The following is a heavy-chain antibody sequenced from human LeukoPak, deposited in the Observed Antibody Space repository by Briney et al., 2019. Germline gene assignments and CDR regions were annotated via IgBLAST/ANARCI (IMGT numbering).Heavy chain of an antibody. V-gene: IGHV3-23*01. D-gene: IGHD5-12*01. CDR1: AFTFSNHA. CDR3: AKSRSGYALFDY. CDR2: ISGSGETT. Sequence: GGSPRLSCAASAFTFSNHAMGWVRQAPGKGLEWVSSISGSGETTYYADSVKGRFTISRDNSKNTLHLQMNSLRGEDTAIYYCAKSRSGYALFDYWGQESLVTVSS. J-gene: IGHJ4*02.